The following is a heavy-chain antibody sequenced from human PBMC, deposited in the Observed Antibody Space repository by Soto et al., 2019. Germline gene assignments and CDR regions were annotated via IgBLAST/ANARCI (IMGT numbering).Heavy chain of an antibody. Sequence: SETLSLTCTVSGDSISTSNYYWGLIRQPPGKGLEWIGSIYHSGSTHYNPSLKSRVIISVDTSKNQFSLNLSSVTAADTAVYYCARPRGYFGYFYGMDVWGQGTTVT. CDR3: ARPRGYFGYFYGMDV. V-gene: IGHV4-39*01. D-gene: IGHD5-18*01. CDR2: IYHSGST. CDR1: GDSISTSNYY. J-gene: IGHJ6*02.